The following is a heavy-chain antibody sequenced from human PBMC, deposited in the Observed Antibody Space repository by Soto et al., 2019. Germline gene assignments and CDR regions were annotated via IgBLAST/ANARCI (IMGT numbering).Heavy chain of an antibody. CDR3: AKHSSGWYVAPWGLDY. D-gene: IGHD6-19*01. Sequence: GGSLRLSCAASGFTFSSYAMSWVRQAPGKGLEWVSAISGSGGSTYYADSGKGRFTISRDNSKNTLYLQMNSLRAEDTAVYYCAKHSSGWYVAPWGLDYWGQGTLVTVSS. CDR1: GFTFSSYA. CDR2: ISGSGGST. J-gene: IGHJ4*02. V-gene: IGHV3-23*01.